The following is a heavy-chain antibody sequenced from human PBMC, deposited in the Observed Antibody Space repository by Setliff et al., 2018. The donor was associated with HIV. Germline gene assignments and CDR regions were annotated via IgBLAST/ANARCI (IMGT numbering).Heavy chain of an antibody. CDR3: ARVSQDLLGAFDI. CDR2: IYYSGST. V-gene: IGHV4-31*03. J-gene: IGHJ3*02. CDR1: GDSINSGDSY. D-gene: IGHD7-27*01. Sequence: PSETLSLTCTVSGDSINSGDSYWTWIRHHLGKGLEWIGYIYYSGSTNYNPSLKSRVIISVDSSKNQFFLKLTSVTAADTAMYYCARVSQDLLGAFDIWGQGTMVTVSS.